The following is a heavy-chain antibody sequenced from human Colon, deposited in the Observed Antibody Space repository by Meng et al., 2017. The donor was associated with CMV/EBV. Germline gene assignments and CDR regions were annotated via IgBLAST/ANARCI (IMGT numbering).Heavy chain of an antibody. V-gene: IGHV3-23*01. CDR3: ATQCHSSSSPFDY. Sequence: GGSLRLSCAASGFTFSSYAMSWVRQAPGKGLEWVSAISGSGGSTYYADSVKGLFTTARANSKHSLYLQMNRLSAEDTALYYCATQCHSSSSPFDYWGQGTLVTVSS. CDR1: GFTFSSYA. CDR2: ISGSGGST. J-gene: IGHJ4*02. D-gene: IGHD6-6*01.